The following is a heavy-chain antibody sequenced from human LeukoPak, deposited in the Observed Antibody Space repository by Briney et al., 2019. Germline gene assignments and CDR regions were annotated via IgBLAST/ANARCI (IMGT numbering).Heavy chain of an antibody. CDR1: GGSISSGDYY. J-gene: IGHJ4*02. CDR3: ARDYYGSGSYYD. V-gene: IGHV4-30-4*01. Sequence: SQTLSLTCTVSGGSISSGDYYWSWIRQPPGKGLEWIGYIYYSGSTYYNPSLESRVTISVDTSKNQFSLKLSSVTAADTAVYYCARDYYGSGSYYDWGQGTLVTVSS. CDR2: IYYSGST. D-gene: IGHD3-10*01.